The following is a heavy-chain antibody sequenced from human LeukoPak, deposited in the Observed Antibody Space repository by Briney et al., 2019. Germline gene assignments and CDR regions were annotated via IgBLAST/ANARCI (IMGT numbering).Heavy chain of an antibody. CDR3: ATVRIVGATYFDY. CDR2: INPSGGST. D-gene: IGHD1-26*01. J-gene: IGHJ4*02. CDR1: GYTFTSYY. Sequence: ASVKVSCKVSGYTFTSYYMHWVRQAPGQGLEWMGIINPSGGSTSYAQKFQGRVTMTRDTSTSTVYMELSSLRSEDTAVYYCATVRIVGATYFDYWGQGTLVTVSS. V-gene: IGHV1-46*01.